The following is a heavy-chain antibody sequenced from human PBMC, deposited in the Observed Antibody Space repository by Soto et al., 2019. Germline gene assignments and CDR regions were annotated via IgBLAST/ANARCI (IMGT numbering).Heavy chain of an antibody. CDR2: ISGSGGST. Sequence: EVQLLESGGGLVQPGGSLRLSCAASGFTFSSYAMSWVRQAPGKGLEWVSAISGSGGSTYYADSVKGRFTISRDNSKNTLYLQMNSLRAEDTAVYYCAKDHTVGSGYDLRFDLWSRGTLVTVSS. D-gene: IGHD5-12*01. CDR1: GFTFSSYA. J-gene: IGHJ2*01. V-gene: IGHV3-23*01. CDR3: AKDHTVGSGYDLRFDL.